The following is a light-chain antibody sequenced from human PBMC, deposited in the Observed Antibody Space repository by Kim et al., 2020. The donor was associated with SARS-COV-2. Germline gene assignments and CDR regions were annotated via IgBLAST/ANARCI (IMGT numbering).Light chain of an antibody. CDR1: SSDVGGYNH. CDR3: SSYTSRNTYV. V-gene: IGLV2-14*03. Sequence: GQSITMSCTGTSSDVGGYNHVSWYQQHPGKAPKLMIYDVSNRPSGVSNRFSGSKSGNTASLTNSGLQAEDEADYYCSSYTSRNTYVFGPGTKVTVL. J-gene: IGLJ1*01. CDR2: DVS.